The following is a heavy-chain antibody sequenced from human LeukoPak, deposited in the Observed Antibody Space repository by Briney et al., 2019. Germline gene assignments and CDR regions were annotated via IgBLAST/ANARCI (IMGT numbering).Heavy chain of an antibody. CDR2: IRSKAYGETA. CDR3: ARDPFDY. Sequence: GVLRLSCTASGFTFGDYAMSWIRQAPGKGLEWVGFIRSKAYGETADYAASVKGRFTISRDDSKAIAYLQMNSLRAEDTAVYYCARDPFDYWGQGTLVTVSS. CDR1: GFTFGDYA. J-gene: IGHJ4*02. V-gene: IGHV3-49*03.